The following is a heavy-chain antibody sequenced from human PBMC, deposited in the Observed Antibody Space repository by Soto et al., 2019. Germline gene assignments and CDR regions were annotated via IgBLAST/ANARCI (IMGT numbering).Heavy chain of an antibody. J-gene: IGHJ3*02. CDR3: ARGYHYFDSSGYDKWDAFDI. V-gene: IGHV3-21*01. D-gene: IGHD3-22*01. Sequence: GGSLRLSCAASGFTFSSYSMNWVRQAPGKGLEWVSSISSSSSYIYYADSVKGRFTISRGNAKNTLYLQMNSLRAEDTAVYYCARGYHYFDSSGYDKWDAFDIWGQGTMVTVSS. CDR2: ISSSSSYI. CDR1: GFTFSSYS.